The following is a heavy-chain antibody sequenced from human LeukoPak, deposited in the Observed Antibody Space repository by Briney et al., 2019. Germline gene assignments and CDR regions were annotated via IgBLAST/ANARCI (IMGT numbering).Heavy chain of an antibody. D-gene: IGHD4-11*01. CDR3: ARVYSDYGGSGGNWFDP. V-gene: IGHV1-2*02. CDR2: INPNSGGT. J-gene: IGHJ5*02. CDR1: GYTFTGYD. Sequence: GASVKVSCKASGYTFTGYDMHWVRQAPGQGLEWMGWINPNSGGTNYAQKFQGRVTMTRDTSISTAYMELSRVRSDDTAVYYCARVYSDYGGSGGNWFDPWGQGTLVTVSS.